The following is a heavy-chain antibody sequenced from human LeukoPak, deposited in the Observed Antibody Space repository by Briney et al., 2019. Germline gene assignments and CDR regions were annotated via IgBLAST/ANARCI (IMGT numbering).Heavy chain of an antibody. Sequence: GGSLRLSCAASGFTFSDSYMSWIRQAPGKGLEWISSIRRSGTTIYYADSVKGRFTISRDNAKNSMYLQMNSLRAGDTAVYYCARWDIRGTAHQLDYWGQGTLVTVSS. CDR2: IRRSGTTI. CDR1: GFTFSDSY. V-gene: IGHV3-11*04. J-gene: IGHJ4*02. D-gene: IGHD5-12*01. CDR3: ARWDIRGTAHQLDY.